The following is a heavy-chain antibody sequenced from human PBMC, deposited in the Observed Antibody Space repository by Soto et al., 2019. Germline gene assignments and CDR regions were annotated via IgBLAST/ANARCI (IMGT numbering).Heavy chain of an antibody. Sequence: EVQLVESGGGLVKPGGSLRLSCAASGFTFSSYSMNWVRQAPGKGLEWVSSISSSSSYIYYADSVKGRFTISRDNAKNSLYLQMNSLRAEDTAVYYCARVSNYDFWSGLDDYWGQGTLVTVSS. J-gene: IGHJ4*02. CDR1: GFTFSSYS. CDR2: ISSSSSYI. V-gene: IGHV3-21*01. CDR3: ARVSNYDFWSGLDDY. D-gene: IGHD3-3*01.